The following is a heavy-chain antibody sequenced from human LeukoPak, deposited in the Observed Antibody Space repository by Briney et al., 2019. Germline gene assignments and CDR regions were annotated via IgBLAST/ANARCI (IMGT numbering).Heavy chain of an antibody. CDR3: ASVIHHFTSPFQAFDL. Sequence: EASVKVSCKASGYSFTSYDIHWVRQATGEGLEWMARINPNSGNTDLAQRFQGRVTMTSNTSLRTAYMELTSLRSEDTAVYYCASVIHHFTSPFQAFDLWGQGTRVIVSS. CDR2: INPNSGNT. CDR1: GYSFTSYD. J-gene: IGHJ3*01. D-gene: IGHD2-8*01. V-gene: IGHV1-8*01.